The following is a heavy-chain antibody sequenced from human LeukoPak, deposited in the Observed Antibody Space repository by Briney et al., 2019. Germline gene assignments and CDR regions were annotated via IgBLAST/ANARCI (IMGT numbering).Heavy chain of an antibody. J-gene: IGHJ4*02. D-gene: IGHD2-21*02. V-gene: IGHV1-2*02. Sequence: ASVKVSCKASGYTFTGYYMHWVRQAPGQGLEWMGWINPNSGGTNYAQKLQGRVTMTRDTSISTAYMELSRLRSDDTAVYYCAREGYCGGDCYSGLDYWGQGTLVTVSS. CDR1: GYTFTGYY. CDR2: INPNSGGT. CDR3: AREGYCGGDCYSGLDY.